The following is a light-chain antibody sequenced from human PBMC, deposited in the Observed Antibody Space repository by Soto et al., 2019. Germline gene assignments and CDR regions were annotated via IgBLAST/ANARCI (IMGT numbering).Light chain of an antibody. CDR3: QQYDNLPSYT. V-gene: IGKV1-33*01. CDR1: QDISNY. CDR2: DAS. J-gene: IGKJ2*01. Sequence: DIQMTQSPSSLSASVGDRVTITCQASQDISNYLNWYQQKPGKSPKLLIYDASNLETGVPSRFSGSGSGTDFTCTISSLQPEGIATYYCQQYDNLPSYTFGQGTKLEIK.